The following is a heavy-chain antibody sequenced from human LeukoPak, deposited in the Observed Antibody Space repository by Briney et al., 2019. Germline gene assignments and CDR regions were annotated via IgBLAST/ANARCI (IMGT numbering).Heavy chain of an antibody. CDR1: GFTFSDYY. V-gene: IGHV3-11*04. J-gene: IGHJ3*02. Sequence: PGGSLRLSCAASGFTFSDYYMSWIRQAPGKGQEWVSYISSSGSTIYYADSVKGRFTISRDNAKNSLYLQMNSLRAEDTAVYYCARDRLTGDAFDIWGQGTMVTVSS. CDR2: ISSSGSTI. D-gene: IGHD3-9*01. CDR3: ARDRLTGDAFDI.